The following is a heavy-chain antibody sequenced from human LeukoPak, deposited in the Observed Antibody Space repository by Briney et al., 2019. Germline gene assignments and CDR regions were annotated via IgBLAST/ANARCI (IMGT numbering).Heavy chain of an antibody. CDR2: ISSSSSYI. D-gene: IGHD5-12*01. CDR1: GFTFSSYR. J-gene: IGHJ4*02. Sequence: PGGSLRLSCAASGFTFSSYRMTWVRQAPGKGLEWVSSISSSSSYIYYADSVKGRFTISRDNAKNSLYLQMNSLRAEDTAVYYCARTPRSGYDYPLFVYWGQGTLVTVSS. CDR3: ARTPRSGYDYPLFVY. V-gene: IGHV3-21*01.